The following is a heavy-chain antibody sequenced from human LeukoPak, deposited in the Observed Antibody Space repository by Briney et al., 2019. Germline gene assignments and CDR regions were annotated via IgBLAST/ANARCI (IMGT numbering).Heavy chain of an antibody. CDR2: INPNSGGT. J-gene: IGHJ5*02. CDR3: ARDRVNRLRVGATNAWFDP. CDR1: GYTFTGYY. Sequence: GASVKVSCKASGYTFTGYYMHWVRQAPGQGLEWMGWINPNSGGTNYAQKFQGRVTMTRDTSISTAYMELSRLRSDDMAVYYCARDRVNRLRVGATNAWFDPWGQGTLVTVSS. V-gene: IGHV1-2*02. D-gene: IGHD1-26*01.